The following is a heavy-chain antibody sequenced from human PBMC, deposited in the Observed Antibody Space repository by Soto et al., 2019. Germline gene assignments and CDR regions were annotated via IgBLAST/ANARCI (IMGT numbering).Heavy chain of an antibody. D-gene: IGHD2-2*01. CDR2: IYYSGST. CDR3: ARLIVVVPAAMDDAFDI. V-gene: IGHV4-31*03. J-gene: IGHJ3*02. Sequence: SETLSLTCTVSGGSISSGGYYWSWIRQHPGKGLEWIGYIYYSGSTYYNPSLKSRVTISVDTSKNQFSLKLSSVTAADTAVYYCARLIVVVPAAMDDAFDIWGQGTMVTVSS. CDR1: GGSISSGGYY.